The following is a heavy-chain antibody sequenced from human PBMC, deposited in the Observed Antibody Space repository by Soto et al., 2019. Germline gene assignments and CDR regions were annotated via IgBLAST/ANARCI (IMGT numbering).Heavy chain of an antibody. V-gene: IGHV4-59*12. D-gene: IGHD1-26*01. CDR1: GGSISPYY. CDR3: ARLGGSYQAFDS. CDR2: IYFGGTT. Sequence: SETLSLTCAVSGGSISPYYWAWIRRPPGKGLEWLGYIYFGGTTTYNPSLKSRLTMSLDTSKNQFSLKLTSVAAADTAVYYCARLGGSYQAFDSWVQGALVT. J-gene: IGHJ4*02.